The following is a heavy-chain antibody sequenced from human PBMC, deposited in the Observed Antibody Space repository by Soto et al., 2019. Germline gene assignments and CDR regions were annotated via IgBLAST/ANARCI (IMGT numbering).Heavy chain of an antibody. CDR2: INAHSGGT. J-gene: IGHJ5*02. Sequence: RASVKVSCKASGFSFTGYYIHWLRQAPGQGLVWMGWINAHSGGTEYAQKFQGRVTLTRDTSIATAYLTLTSLTSDDTALYYCAKDLTRQLAYWLDPWGQGTQVTVSS. V-gene: IGHV1-2*02. CDR3: AKDLTRQLAYWLDP. D-gene: IGHD6-6*01. CDR1: GFSFTGYY.